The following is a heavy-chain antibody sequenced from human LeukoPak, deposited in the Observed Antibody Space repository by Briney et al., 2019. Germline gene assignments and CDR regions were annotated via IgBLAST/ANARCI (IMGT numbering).Heavy chain of an antibody. J-gene: IGHJ4*02. CDR3: ARFEDTAMASANFDY. Sequence: GASVKVSCKASGYTFTSYGISWVRQAPGQGLEWMGWISAYNGNTNYAQKLQGRVTVTTDTSTSTAYMELRSLRSDDTAVYYCARFEDTAMASANFDYWGQGTLVTVSS. CDR2: ISAYNGNT. V-gene: IGHV1-18*01. D-gene: IGHD5-18*01. CDR1: GYTFTSYG.